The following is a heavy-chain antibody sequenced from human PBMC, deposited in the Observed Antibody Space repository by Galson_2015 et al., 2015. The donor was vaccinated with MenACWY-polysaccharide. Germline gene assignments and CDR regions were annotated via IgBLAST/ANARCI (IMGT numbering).Heavy chain of an antibody. Sequence: TLSLTCTVSGGSISSGSYSWSWIRQSAGKGLEWIGRMSFSGSSNYKPSLKSRVTISIDTSKNQFSLSLSSVTAADTAVYYCARGNYDILTGNYAFDYWGQGTLVTVSS. CDR1: GGSISSGSYS. J-gene: IGHJ4*02. D-gene: IGHD3-9*01. V-gene: IGHV4-61*02. CDR3: ARGNYDILTGNYAFDY. CDR2: MSFSGSS.